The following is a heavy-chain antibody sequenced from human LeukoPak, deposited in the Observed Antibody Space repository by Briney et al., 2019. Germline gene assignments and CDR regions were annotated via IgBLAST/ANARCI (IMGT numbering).Heavy chain of an antibody. CDR1: GGSFSGYY. V-gene: IGHV4-34*01. D-gene: IGHD3-10*01. Sequence: PSETLSLTCAVYGGSFSGYYWSWIRQPPGKGLEWIGEINHSGSTNYNPSLKSRVTISVDTSKNQFSLKLSSVTAADTAVYYCARGGGFGELLGPYGMDVWGQGTTVTVSS. CDR3: ARGGGFGELLGPYGMDV. CDR2: INHSGST. J-gene: IGHJ6*02.